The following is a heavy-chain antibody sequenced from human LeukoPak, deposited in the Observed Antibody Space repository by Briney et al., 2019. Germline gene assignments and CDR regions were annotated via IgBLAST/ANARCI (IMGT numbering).Heavy chain of an antibody. CDR3: ARGPDYDFWSGYDGNWFDP. CDR2: INHSGST. V-gene: IGHV4-34*01. J-gene: IGHJ5*02. D-gene: IGHD3-3*01. Sequence: PSETLSLTCAVYGGSFSGYYWSWIRQPPGKGLEWIGEINHSGSTNYNPSLKSRVTISVDTSKNQFSLKLSSVTAADTAVYYCARGPDYDFWSGYDGNWFDPGAREPWSPSPQ. CDR1: GGSFSGYY.